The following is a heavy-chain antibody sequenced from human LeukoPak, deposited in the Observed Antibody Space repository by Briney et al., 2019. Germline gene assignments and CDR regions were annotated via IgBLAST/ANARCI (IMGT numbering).Heavy chain of an antibody. J-gene: IGHJ4*02. Sequence: SETLSLTCIVSGGSISIYYWSWIRQPPGKGLEWIGYIYYSGSTNYNPSLKSRVTISVDTSKNQFSLKLSSVTAADTAVYYCARVIRFGELIDYWGQGTLVTVSS. D-gene: IGHD3-10*01. CDR1: GGSISIYY. CDR3: ARVIRFGELIDY. V-gene: IGHV4-59*01. CDR2: IYYSGST.